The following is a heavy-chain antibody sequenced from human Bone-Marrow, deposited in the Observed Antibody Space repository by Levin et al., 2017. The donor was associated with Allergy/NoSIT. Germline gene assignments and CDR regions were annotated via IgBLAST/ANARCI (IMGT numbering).Heavy chain of an antibody. D-gene: IGHD6-13*01. CDR2: MNPNSGNT. Sequence: ASVKVSCKASGYTFTSYDINWVRQATGQGLEWMGWMNPNSGNTGYAQKFQGRVTMTRNTSISTAYMELSSLRSEDTAVYYCARPYSSSWLYYGMDVWGQGTTVTVSS. V-gene: IGHV1-8*01. J-gene: IGHJ6*02. CDR3: ARPYSSSWLYYGMDV. CDR1: GYTFTSYD.